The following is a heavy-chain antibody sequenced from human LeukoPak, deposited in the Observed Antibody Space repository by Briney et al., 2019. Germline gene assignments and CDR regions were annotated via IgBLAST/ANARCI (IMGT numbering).Heavy chain of an antibody. J-gene: IGHJ4*02. CDR2: IWYDGSKK. CDR3: ARDGYSYGGIDY. Sequence: GGSLRLSCAASGFTFTNYGMHWVRQAPGKGLEWLALIWYDGSKKYYADSVKGRFTISRDNSEDTLYLQMNSLRAEDTAVYYCARDGYSYGGIDYWGQGTLVTVSS. V-gene: IGHV3-30*02. CDR1: GFTFTNYG. D-gene: IGHD5-18*01.